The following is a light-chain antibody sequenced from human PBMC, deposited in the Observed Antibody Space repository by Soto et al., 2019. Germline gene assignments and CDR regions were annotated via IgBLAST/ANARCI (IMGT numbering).Light chain of an antibody. J-gene: IGKJ3*01. CDR1: QSVTSSY. CDR3: QQYGASPFT. CDR2: GAS. Sequence: EIVLTQSPGTLSSSPGERATLSCRASQSVTSSYLAWYQQKPGQAPRLVMYGASIRTSGIPDRFSGSGSGTDFTLTISRLEPEDFAVYYCQQYGASPFTFGPGTRVEI. V-gene: IGKV3-20*01.